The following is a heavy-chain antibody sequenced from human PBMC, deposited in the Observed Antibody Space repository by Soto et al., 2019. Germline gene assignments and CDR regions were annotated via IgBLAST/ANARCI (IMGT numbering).Heavy chain of an antibody. CDR3: ARHPVRAVAGMWFDY. Sequence: QLQLQESGPGLVKPSETLSLTCTVSGGSISSSSYYWGWIRQPPGKGLEWIGSIYYSGSTYYNPSLKSRVTISVDTSKNQFSLKLSSVTAADTAVYYCARHPVRAVAGMWFDYWGQGTLVTVSS. CDR1: GGSISSSSYY. J-gene: IGHJ4*02. D-gene: IGHD6-19*01. V-gene: IGHV4-39*01. CDR2: IYYSGST.